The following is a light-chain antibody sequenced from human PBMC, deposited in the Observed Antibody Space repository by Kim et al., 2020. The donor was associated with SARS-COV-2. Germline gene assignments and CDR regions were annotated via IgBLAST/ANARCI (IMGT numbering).Light chain of an antibody. Sequence: DIQMTQSPSLSAFVGNRVTITCRASQSVDGWLAWYQQKPGKAPKLLIYQASKLASRVPSRFSGSGSGTDFTLTISNLQPDDSAIYYCKQYETYWTFGPGTKVDIK. CDR2: QAS. CDR3: KQYETYWT. J-gene: IGKJ3*01. CDR1: QSVDGW. V-gene: IGKV1-5*03.